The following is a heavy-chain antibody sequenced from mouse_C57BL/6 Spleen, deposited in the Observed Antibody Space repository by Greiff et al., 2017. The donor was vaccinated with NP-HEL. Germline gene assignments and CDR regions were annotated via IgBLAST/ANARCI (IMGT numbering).Heavy chain of an antibody. CDR2: INPNNGGT. D-gene: IGHD1-1*01. J-gene: IGHJ2*01. V-gene: IGHV1-26*01. CDR1: GYTFTDYY. Sequence: EVKLQQSGPELVKPGASVKISCKASGYTFTDYYMNWVKQSHGKSLEWIGDINPNNGGTSYNQKFKGKATLTVDKSSSTAYMELRSLTSEDSAVYYCARSRSYYGRGFDYWGQGTTLTVSS. CDR3: ARSRSYYGRGFDY.